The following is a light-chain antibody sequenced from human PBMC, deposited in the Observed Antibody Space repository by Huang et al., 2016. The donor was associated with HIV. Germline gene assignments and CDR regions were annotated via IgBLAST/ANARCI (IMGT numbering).Light chain of an antibody. V-gene: IGKV3-11*01. CDR3: QQRGNWPPVT. CDR1: QSVTNY. CDR2: DAS. J-gene: IGKJ4*01. Sequence: EVVLTQSPATLSLSPGERATLSCRASQSVTNYLAWYQQKPGQPPRLLIYDASSRATGVPARVSGSGSGTDFTLTISSLEPEDFAVYYCQQRGNWPPVTFGGGTKVEIK.